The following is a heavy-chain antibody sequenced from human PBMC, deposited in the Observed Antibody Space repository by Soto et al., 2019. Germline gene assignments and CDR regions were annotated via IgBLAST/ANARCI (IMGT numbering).Heavy chain of an antibody. V-gene: IGHV3-74*01. CDR2: VSPDGSSS. CDR3: ATGGYSYGWGY. J-gene: IGHJ4*02. Sequence: EVQLVESGGGSVQPGGSLRLSCVGSGITFSNYWMHWVRKVPGKGPVWVSRVSPDGSSSSYADFVKGRFIVSRDNAKNVAYLQVNSLRADDTAVYYCATGGYSYGWGYWGQGTLVTVSS. CDR1: GITFSNYW. D-gene: IGHD5-18*01.